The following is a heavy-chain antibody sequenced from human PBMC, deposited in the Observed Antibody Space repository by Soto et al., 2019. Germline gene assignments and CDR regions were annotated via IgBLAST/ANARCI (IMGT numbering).Heavy chain of an antibody. CDR2: IIPIFGTA. D-gene: IGHD3-22*01. J-gene: IGHJ4*02. Sequence: QVQLVQSGAEVKKPGSSVKVSCKASGGTFSSYAISWVRQAPGQGLEWMGGIIPIFGTANYAQKFQGRVTITADESTSTAYMELSSLRSEDTAVYYCARGVMYYYDSSGYMRLLYYFDYWGQGTLVTVCS. V-gene: IGHV1-69*01. CDR1: GGTFSSYA. CDR3: ARGVMYYYDSSGYMRLLYYFDY.